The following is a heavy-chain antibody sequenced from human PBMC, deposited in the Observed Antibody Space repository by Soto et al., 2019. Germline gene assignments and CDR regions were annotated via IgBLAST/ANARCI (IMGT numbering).Heavy chain of an antibody. CDR1: GGSISSSSYY. CDR2: IYYSGST. D-gene: IGHD1-1*01. J-gene: IGHJ3*01. CDR3: ATMGVDTTATTGWAFDV. Sequence: QLQLQESGPGLVKPSETLSLTCTVSGGSISSSSYYWGWIRQPPGKGLEWIGSIYYSGSTYYNPSLKSRVSISVDTSKNQFSLKLSSVTAADAAVYYCATMGVDTTATTGWAFDVWGQGTMVTVSS. V-gene: IGHV4-39*01.